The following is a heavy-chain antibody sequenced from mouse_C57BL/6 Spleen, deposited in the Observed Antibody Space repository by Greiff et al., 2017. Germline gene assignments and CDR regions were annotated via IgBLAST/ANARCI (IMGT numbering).Heavy chain of an antibody. CDR3: VRGRYVDF. V-gene: IGHV3-6*01. J-gene: IGHJ1*03. Sequence: VQLQESGPGLVKPSQSLSLTCPVTGYSITSGYYWNWIRQFPGNKLKWMGYISYDGSNNYNPSLKNRIAITRDTSKNQFFLKLNSVTTEDTATYYCVRGRYVDFWGTGTTVTVSS. CDR1: GYSITSGYY. CDR2: ISYDGSN.